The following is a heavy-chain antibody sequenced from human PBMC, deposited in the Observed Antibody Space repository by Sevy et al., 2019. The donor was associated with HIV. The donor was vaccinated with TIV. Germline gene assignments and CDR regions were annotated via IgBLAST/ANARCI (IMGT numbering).Heavy chain of an antibody. Sequence: ASVKVSCKASGGTFSSYAISWVRQAPGQGLEWMGGIIPIFGTANYAQKFQGRVTITADESTSKAYMELGSLRSEDTAVYYCARGMSIGGQLDYWGQGTLVTVSS. D-gene: IGHD2-15*01. J-gene: IGHJ4*02. CDR1: GGTFSSYA. V-gene: IGHV1-69*13. CDR3: ARGMSIGGQLDY. CDR2: IIPIFGTA.